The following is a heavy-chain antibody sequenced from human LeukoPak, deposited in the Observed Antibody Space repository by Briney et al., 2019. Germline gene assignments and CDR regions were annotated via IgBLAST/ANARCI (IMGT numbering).Heavy chain of an antibody. CDR2: IQYDGNTI. J-gene: IGHJ4*02. D-gene: IGHD1-7*01. Sequence: GGSLRLSCVASGFTYSHNGMHWVRQAPGKGLEWVAFIQYDGNTIFYANSVKGRFTISRDNSKNTLYLQMNSLRTDDTAVYYCVRGGTTSYDYWGQGTLVTVSS. CDR1: GFTYSHNG. CDR3: VRGGTTSYDY. V-gene: IGHV3-30*02.